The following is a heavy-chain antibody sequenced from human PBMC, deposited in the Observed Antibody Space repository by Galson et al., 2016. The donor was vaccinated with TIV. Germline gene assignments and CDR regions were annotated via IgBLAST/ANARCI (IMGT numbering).Heavy chain of an antibody. CDR1: GSIFSIYG. V-gene: IGHV3-30*18. Sequence: SLRLSCAASGSIFSIYGMHWVRQAPGKGLEWVTLISFDGNNQYYADSVKGRFTSSRDNSKNTMYLHMNSLRTEDTAVYYCAKVGARGYGDYPYYLEYWGQGTLVTVSS. D-gene: IGHD4-17*01. CDR3: AKVGARGYGDYPYYLEY. J-gene: IGHJ4*02. CDR2: ISFDGNNQ.